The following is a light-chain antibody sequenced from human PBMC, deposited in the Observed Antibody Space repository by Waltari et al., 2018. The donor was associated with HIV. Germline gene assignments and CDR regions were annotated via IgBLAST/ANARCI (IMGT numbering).Light chain of an antibody. CDR1: SSDVVGYTF. CDR3: SSYTTTSNVEL. Sequence: QSALTQPASVSGSPGQSTTISCAGSSSDVVGYTFFSCYQQHPGKPPTLMVYEVSNRPSGVSNRFSGSKSGNTASLTISGLQAEDEAVYYCSSYTTTSNVELFGGGTKLTVL. V-gene: IGLV2-14*01. J-gene: IGLJ2*01. CDR2: EVS.